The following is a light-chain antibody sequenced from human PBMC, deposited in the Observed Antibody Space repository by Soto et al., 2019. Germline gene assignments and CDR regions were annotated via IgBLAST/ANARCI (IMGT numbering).Light chain of an antibody. CDR2: VAS. CDR1: QSISNY. CDR3: QQSYSAPYT. Sequence: DIQMTQSPSSLSASVGDRVTITCRASQSISNYLNWYQQKPGKAPKILIYVASSLQSGVPSRFSGSGSGTDFTLTISSLQPEDFATYYCQQSYSAPYTFGQGTKLEIK. J-gene: IGKJ2*01. V-gene: IGKV1-39*01.